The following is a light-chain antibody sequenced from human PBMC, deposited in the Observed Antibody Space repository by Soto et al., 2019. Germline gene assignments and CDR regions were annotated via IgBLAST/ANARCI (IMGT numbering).Light chain of an antibody. V-gene: IGLV2-14*01. CDR3: SSHSSSSADHV. Sequence: QAALTQPASVSGSPGQSITISCTGTSSDIGYYDYVSWYQHHSGKAPKLIIYEVNSRPSGVSNRFSGSKSVNTASLTISGLQAEDEADYFCSSHSSSSADHVFGTGTKLTFL. CDR1: SSDIGYYDY. J-gene: IGLJ1*01. CDR2: EVN.